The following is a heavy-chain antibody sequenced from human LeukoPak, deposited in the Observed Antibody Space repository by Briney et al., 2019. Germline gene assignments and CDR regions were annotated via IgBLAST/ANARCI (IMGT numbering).Heavy chain of an antibody. Sequence: ASVKVSCKASRYTFTSYDINWVRQATGQGLEWMGWMNPNSGNTGYAQKFQGRVTMTRNTSISTAYMELSSLRSEDTAVYYCARGRGGYYDSSGYYYETAIDYWGQGTLVTVSS. CDR3: ARGRGGYYDSSGYYYETAIDY. D-gene: IGHD3-22*01. J-gene: IGHJ4*02. V-gene: IGHV1-8*01. CDR1: RYTFTSYD. CDR2: MNPNSGNT.